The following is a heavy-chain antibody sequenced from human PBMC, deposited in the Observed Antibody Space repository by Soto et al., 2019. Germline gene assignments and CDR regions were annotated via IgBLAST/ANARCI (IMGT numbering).Heavy chain of an antibody. J-gene: IGHJ6*02. CDR1: GYTFTSYG. CDR3: ARDKSENDFWSGYYQPYYYYGMDV. V-gene: IGHV1-18*01. Sequence: ASVKVSCKASGYTFTSYGISWVRQAPGQGLEWMGWISAYNGNTNYAQKLQGRVTMTTDTSTSTAYMELRSLRSDDTAVYCCARDKSENDFWSGYYQPYYYYGMDVWGQGTTVTVSS. CDR2: ISAYNGNT. D-gene: IGHD3-3*01.